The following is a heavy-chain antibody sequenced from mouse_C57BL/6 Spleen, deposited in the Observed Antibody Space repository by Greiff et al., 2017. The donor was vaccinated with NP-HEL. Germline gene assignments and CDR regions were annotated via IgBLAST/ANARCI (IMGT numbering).Heavy chain of an antibody. CDR3: ARGGDYDGYYAMDY. CDR2: INYDGSST. J-gene: IGHJ4*01. D-gene: IGHD2-4*01. Sequence: EVKVVESEGGLVQPGRSMKLSCTASGFTFSDYYMAWVRQVPEKGLEWVANINYDGSSTYYLDSLKSRFIISRDNAKNILYLQMSSLKSEDTATYYCARGGDYDGYYAMDYWGQGTSVTVSS. V-gene: IGHV5-16*01. CDR1: GFTFSDYY.